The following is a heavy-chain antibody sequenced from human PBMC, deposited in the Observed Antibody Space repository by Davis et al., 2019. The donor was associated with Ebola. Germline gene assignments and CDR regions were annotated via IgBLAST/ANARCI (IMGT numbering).Heavy chain of an antibody. D-gene: IGHD1-7*01. Sequence: ASVKVSCKASGYTFTSYDINWVRQATGQGLEWMGWMNPNSGNTGYAQKFQGRVTMTRNTSISTAYMELSSLRSEDTAVYYCAAGNWNYGDYYYYGMDVWGQGNTVTVSS. CDR1: GYTFTSYD. CDR2: MNPNSGNT. V-gene: IGHV1-8*01. J-gene: IGHJ6*02. CDR3: AAGNWNYGDYYYYGMDV.